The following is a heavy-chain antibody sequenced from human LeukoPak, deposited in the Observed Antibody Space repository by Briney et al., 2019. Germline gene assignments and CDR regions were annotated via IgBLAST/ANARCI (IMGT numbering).Heavy chain of an antibody. J-gene: IGHJ6*03. Sequence: SETRSLTSTVSARSITSYYWRWIRHPPGKGRKWIGYIYYIGSTNYKSSLKSRVTISVDTSKNQFSLKLSSVTAADTAVYYCARTTEGGYSYGYFYYYYMDVWGKGTTVTISS. D-gene: IGHD5-18*01. V-gene: IGHV4-59*01. CDR2: IYYIGST. CDR1: ARSITSYY. CDR3: ARTTEGGYSYGYFYYYYMDV.